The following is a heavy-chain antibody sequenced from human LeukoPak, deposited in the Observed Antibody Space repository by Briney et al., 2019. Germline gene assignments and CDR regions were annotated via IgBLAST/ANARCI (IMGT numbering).Heavy chain of an antibody. CDR1: GFSSSSYY. CDR3: SRGFGNKHFDI. CDR2: NSHSVRS. Sequence: SETLSLTCTVSGFSSSSYYWSWLRHPPGKGLEGIGYNSHSVRSKDTTSLNSRVTISVDASKNQSSLKLSSVTAADTAVYYCSRGFGNKHFDIWGQGKMVTVSS. J-gene: IGHJ3*02. V-gene: IGHV4-59*01. D-gene: IGHD3-10*01.